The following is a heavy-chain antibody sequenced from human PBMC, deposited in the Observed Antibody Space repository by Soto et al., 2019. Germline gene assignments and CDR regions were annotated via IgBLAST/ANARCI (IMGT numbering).Heavy chain of an antibody. J-gene: IGHJ6*02. V-gene: IGHV1-8*02. CDR1: GGTFSSYA. CDR3: ARGELWLLFYYYGMDV. CDR2: MNPNSGTT. D-gene: IGHD3-16*01. Sequence: ASVKVSCKASGGTFSSYAISWVRQAPGQGLEWMGWMNPNSGTTGYAQKFQGRVTMTRNTSISTAYMELSSLRSEDTAVYYCARGELWLLFYYYGMDVWGQGTTVTVSS.